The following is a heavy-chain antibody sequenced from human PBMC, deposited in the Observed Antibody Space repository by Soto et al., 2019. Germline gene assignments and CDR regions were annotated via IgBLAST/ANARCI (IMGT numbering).Heavy chain of an antibody. V-gene: IGHV3-13*01. CDR1: GFTLSSYD. D-gene: IGHD3-10*01. Sequence: GGSLRLSCAASGFTLSSYDMHWVRQVTGKGLEWISVISSAGDSYYLDSLRGRFTISGENAKNSLYLQMNSLRAGDTAVYYCARGILSGDGGYKHYYYGMDVWGQGTTVTVSS. CDR3: ARGILSGDGGYKHYYYGMDV. J-gene: IGHJ6*02. CDR2: ISSAGDS.